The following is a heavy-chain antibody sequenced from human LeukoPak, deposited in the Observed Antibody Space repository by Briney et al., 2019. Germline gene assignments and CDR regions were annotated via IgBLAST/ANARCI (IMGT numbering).Heavy chain of an antibody. Sequence: PGGSLRLSCAASGFTFSSFWMTWVRQAPGKGLEWVAKINRDGSEKYYADSVRGRFTISRDNAKNTLYLQMSGLRVEDTAVYHCASDSPYYGMDVWGQGTTVTVSS. V-gene: IGHV3-7*01. CDR1: GFTFSSFW. J-gene: IGHJ6*02. CDR2: INRDGSEK. CDR3: ASDSPYYGMDV.